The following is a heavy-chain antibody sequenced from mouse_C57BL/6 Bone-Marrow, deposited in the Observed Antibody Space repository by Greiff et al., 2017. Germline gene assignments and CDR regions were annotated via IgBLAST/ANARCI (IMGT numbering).Heavy chain of an antibody. D-gene: IGHD1-1*01. J-gene: IGHJ2*01. CDR3: ARPAYGSSCFDY. V-gene: IGHV5-6*01. Sequence: EVKLVESGGDLVKPGGSPKLSCAASGFTFSSYGMSWVRQTPDKRLEWVATISSGGSYTYYPDSVKGRFTISRDNAKNTLYLQMSSLKSEDTAMYYCARPAYGSSCFDYWGQGTTLTVSS. CDR2: ISSGGSYT. CDR1: GFTFSSYG.